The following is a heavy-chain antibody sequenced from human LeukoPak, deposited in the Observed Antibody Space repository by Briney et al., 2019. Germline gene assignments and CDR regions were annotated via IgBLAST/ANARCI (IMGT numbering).Heavy chain of an antibody. Sequence: GASVKVSCKASGYTFNSFGISWVRQAPGRGLEWMGWIGAYNGNTNYAQKLQGRVTMTTDTSTSTAYMELRSLRSDDTAVYYCARAPVEISGSSPTEYFQHWGQGTLVTVSS. V-gene: IGHV1-18*01. CDR1: GYTFNSFG. CDR3: ARAPVEISGSSPTEYFQH. CDR2: IGAYNGNT. D-gene: IGHD1-26*01. J-gene: IGHJ1*01.